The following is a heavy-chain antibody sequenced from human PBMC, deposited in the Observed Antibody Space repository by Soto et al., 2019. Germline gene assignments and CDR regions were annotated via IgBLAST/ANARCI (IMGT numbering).Heavy chain of an antibody. Sequence: GASVKVSCKASGGTFSSYAISWVRQAPGQGLEWMGGIIPIFGTANYAQKFQGRVTITADESTSTAYMELSSLRSEDTAVYYCATNYDILTGYYPAYYYYGMDVWGQGTTVTVSS. V-gene: IGHV1-69*13. CDR3: ATNYDILTGYYPAYYYYGMDV. CDR1: GGTFSSYA. CDR2: IIPIFGTA. D-gene: IGHD3-9*01. J-gene: IGHJ6*02.